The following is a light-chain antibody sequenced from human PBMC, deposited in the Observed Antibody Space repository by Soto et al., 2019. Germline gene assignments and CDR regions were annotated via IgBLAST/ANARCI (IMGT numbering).Light chain of an antibody. J-gene: IGLJ1*01. CDR2: EVS. V-gene: IGLV2-14*01. CDR3: NSYTRSGTLV. Sequence: QSALTQPASVSGSPGQSITISCTGTSSDVGAYNYVSWYQQHPGEAPKLLIYEVSDRPPGVSTRFSGSKSGNTASLTISGLLADDEADYYCNSYTRSGTLVFGTGTKLTVL. CDR1: SSDVGAYNY.